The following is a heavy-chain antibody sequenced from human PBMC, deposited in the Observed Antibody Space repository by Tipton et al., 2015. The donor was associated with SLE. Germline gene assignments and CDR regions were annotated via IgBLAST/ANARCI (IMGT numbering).Heavy chain of an antibody. V-gene: IGHV3-30*04. CDR3: AKDLIGATISLPSAVDS. J-gene: IGHJ4*02. CDR2: ISYHGSKA. D-gene: IGHD5-12*01. CDR1: GFTFSGYA. Sequence: SLRLSCAASGFTFSGYAMNWVRQAPGKGLEWVALISYHGSKAYYADSVKGRFSISRDNSKNTVFLEMNSLRVEDSAVYFCAKDLIGATISLPSAVDSWGQGTLVTVSS.